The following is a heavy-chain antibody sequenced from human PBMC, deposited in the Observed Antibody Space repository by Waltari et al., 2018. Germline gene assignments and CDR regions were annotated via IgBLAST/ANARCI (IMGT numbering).Heavy chain of an antibody. V-gene: IGHV3-30-3*02. Sequence: QVQLVESGGGVVQPGRSLRRSCAASGFTFSSYAMHWVRQAPGKGLEWVAVISYDGSNKYYADSVKGRFTISRDNSKNTLYLQMNSLRAEDTAVYYCAKTSSIAALYLDYWGQGTLVTVSS. CDR3: AKTSSIAALYLDY. CDR1: GFTFSSYA. CDR2: ISYDGSNK. D-gene: IGHD6-6*01. J-gene: IGHJ4*02.